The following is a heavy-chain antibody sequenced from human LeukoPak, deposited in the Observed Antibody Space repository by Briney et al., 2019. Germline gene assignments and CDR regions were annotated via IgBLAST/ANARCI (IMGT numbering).Heavy chain of an antibody. V-gene: IGHV1-2*02. D-gene: IGHD3-3*01. CDR3: AREFSSKLEWLAYVTGDDAFDV. J-gene: IGHJ3*01. CDR1: GYSFTGYH. CDR2: VNPKTGGT. Sequence: VASVKLSCKAFGYSFTGYHLHWVRQAPRQGLEWMGWVNPKTGGTNYARKFQGRVTMTRDTSINTVNMELSRLTSDDTAVYYCAREFSSKLEWLAYVTGDDAFDVWGQGTMITVS.